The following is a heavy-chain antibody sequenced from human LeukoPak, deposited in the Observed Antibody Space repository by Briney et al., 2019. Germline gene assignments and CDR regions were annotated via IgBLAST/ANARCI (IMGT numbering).Heavy chain of an antibody. D-gene: IGHD3-22*01. CDR3: TKGYYEPFDY. J-gene: IGHJ4*02. CDR1: GAPISTYY. Sequence: SETLSLTCTVSGAPISTYYCDWIRQAPGKGLEWIGCISDSGTTYYNPSLKSRVTISLDTSKNHFSPKLTSVTAADTAVYFCTKGYYEPFDYWGQGMMVTVSS. V-gene: IGHV4-59*01. CDR2: ISDSGTT.